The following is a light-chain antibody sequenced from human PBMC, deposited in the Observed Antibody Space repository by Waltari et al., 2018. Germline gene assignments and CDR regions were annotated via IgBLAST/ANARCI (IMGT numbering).Light chain of an antibody. CDR1: QTIRNY. Sequence: DIEMTQSQPSLAASVGDSVNITCRASQTIRNYLNWYQQRPGKAPKLLISAASSLQSGVPSRFSGSGSGTDFALTISSLQPEDFASYHCQETYTTLFTFGPGTKVEIK. CDR2: AAS. V-gene: IGKV1-39*01. CDR3: QETYTTLFT. J-gene: IGKJ3*01.